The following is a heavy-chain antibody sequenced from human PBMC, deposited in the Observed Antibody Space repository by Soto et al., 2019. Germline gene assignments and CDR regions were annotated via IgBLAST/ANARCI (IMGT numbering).Heavy chain of an antibody. CDR3: AKGGSSITMVRGVIAGPGFDY. D-gene: IGHD3-10*01. Sequence: GGSLRLSCATSGFTFSSYAMSWVRQAPGKGLEWVSAISGSGGSTYYADSVKGRFTISRDNSKNTLYLQMNSLRAEDTAVYYCAKGGSSITMVRGVIAGPGFDYCGQGALVTVSS. CDR2: ISGSGGST. J-gene: IGHJ4*02. V-gene: IGHV3-23*01. CDR1: GFTFSSYA.